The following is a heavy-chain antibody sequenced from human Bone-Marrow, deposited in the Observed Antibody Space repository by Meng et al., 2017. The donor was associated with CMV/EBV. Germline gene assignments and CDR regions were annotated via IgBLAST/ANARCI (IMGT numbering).Heavy chain of an antibody. J-gene: IGHJ4*02. CDR2: ISWNSGSI. Sequence: SLKISCAASGFTFDDYAMHWVRQAPGKGLEWVSGISWNSGSIGYADSVKGRFTISRDNAKNSLYLQMNSLRAEDTALYYCAKGRYSSLYYFDYCGQRRLVTVSS. CDR3: AKGRYSSLYYFDY. V-gene: IGHV3-9*01. D-gene: IGHD6-13*01. CDR1: GFTFDDYA.